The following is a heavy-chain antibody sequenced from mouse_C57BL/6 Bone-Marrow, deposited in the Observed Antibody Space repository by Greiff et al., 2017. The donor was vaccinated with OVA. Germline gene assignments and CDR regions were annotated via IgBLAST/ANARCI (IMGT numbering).Heavy chain of an antibody. D-gene: IGHD2-4*01. CDR3: TPIYYEGEFAY. CDR1: GFNIKDDY. J-gene: IGHJ3*01. Sequence: VQLQQSGAELVRPGASVKLSCTASGFNIKDDYMHWVKQRPEQGLEWIGWIDPENGDTEYASKFQGKAPITADTSSNTAYLQLSSLTSEDTAVYYCTPIYYEGEFAYWGQGTLVTVSA. V-gene: IGHV14-4*01. CDR2: IDPENGDT.